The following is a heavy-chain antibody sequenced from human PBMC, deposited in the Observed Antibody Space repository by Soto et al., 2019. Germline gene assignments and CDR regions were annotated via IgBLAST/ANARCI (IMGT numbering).Heavy chain of an antibody. CDR3: ARDILEDLVSTDIRYYYYMDV. V-gene: IGHV3-7*01. D-gene: IGHD5-12*01. J-gene: IGHJ6*03. CDR1: VFTFSSYW. Sequence: EVQLVESGGGLVQPGGSLRLSCAASVFTFSSYWMSWVRQAPGKGLEWVANIKQDGSETYYVDSVKGRFTISIDNAKNSRYQQMNRLRDDDTAVNYCARDILEDLVSTDIRYYYYMDVWGKGTTVTVSS. CDR2: IKQDGSET.